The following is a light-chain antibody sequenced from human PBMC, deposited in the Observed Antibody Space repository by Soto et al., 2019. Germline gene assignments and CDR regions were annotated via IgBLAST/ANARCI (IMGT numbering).Light chain of an antibody. CDR2: NNN. V-gene: IGLV1-44*01. J-gene: IGLJ1*01. Sequence: QSVLTQPPSASGTPGQRVTISCCGSSSNIGRNTVNWYQQLPGTAPKLLIYNNNQRPSGVPDRFSASKSATSASLAISGLQSEDEADYYCTAWDDSLDGYLFGTGTKLTVL. CDR1: SSNIGRNT. CDR3: TAWDDSLDGYL.